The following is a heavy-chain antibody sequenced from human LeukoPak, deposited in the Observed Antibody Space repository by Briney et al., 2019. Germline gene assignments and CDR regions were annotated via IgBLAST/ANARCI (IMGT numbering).Heavy chain of an antibody. CDR3: ARGGIVVVTAMDY. CDR2: INPSGGST. J-gene: IGHJ4*02. Sequence: ASVKVSCKASGYTFTSYGISWVRQAPGQGLEWMGIINPSGGSTSYAQKFQGRVTMTRDTSTSTVYMELSSLRSEDTAVYYCARGGIVVVTAMDYWGQGTLVTVSS. CDR1: GYTFTSYG. V-gene: IGHV1-46*01. D-gene: IGHD2-21*02.